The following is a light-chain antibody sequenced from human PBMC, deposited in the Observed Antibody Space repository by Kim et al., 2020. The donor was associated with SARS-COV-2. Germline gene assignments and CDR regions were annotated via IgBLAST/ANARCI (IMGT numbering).Light chain of an antibody. CDR3: QQYDRSPYT. CDR1: QSVASNH. J-gene: IGKJ2*01. CDR2: GTS. V-gene: IGKV3-20*01. Sequence: EIVLTQSPGTLSLSPGERATLSCRASQSVASNHLAWFQQKPGQAPRLLIYGTSSRATGIPDRFSASESGTDFTLTISRLEPEDFAVYYCQQYDRSPYTFCQGTKLEI.